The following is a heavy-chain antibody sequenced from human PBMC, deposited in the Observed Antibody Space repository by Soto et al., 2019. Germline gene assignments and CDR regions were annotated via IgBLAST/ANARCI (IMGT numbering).Heavy chain of an antibody. Sequence: SLTCTVSGGSISSYYWSWIRQPPAKGLEWIGYIYYSGGTNYNPSLKSRVTISVDTSKNQFSLKLSSVTAADTAVYYCARARGDRYLGAGWLDPSGQGTLVTVSS. CDR2: IYYSGGT. CDR3: ARARGDRYLGAGWLDP. J-gene: IGHJ5*02. CDR1: GGSISSYY. D-gene: IGHD2-21*02. V-gene: IGHV4-59*01.